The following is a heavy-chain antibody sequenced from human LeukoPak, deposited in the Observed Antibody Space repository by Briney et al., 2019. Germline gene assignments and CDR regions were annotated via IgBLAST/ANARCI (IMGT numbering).Heavy chain of an antibody. CDR2: ISSSRRTI. J-gene: IGHJ4*02. D-gene: IGHD3-16*02. CDR3: AKGRLRLRLGELSPLDY. V-gene: IGHV3-48*01. Sequence: GGSLRLSCAASGFTFSSYNINWVRQAPGKGLEWVSYISSSRRTISYADSVKGRFTISRDNSKNTLYLQMNSLRAEDTAVYYCAKGRLRLRLGELSPLDYWGQGTLVTVSS. CDR1: GFTFSSYN.